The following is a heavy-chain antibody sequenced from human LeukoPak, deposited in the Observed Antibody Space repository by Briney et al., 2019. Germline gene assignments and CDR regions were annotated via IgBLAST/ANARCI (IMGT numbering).Heavy chain of an antibody. V-gene: IGHV1-2*02. CDR2: INPNTGRT. J-gene: IGHJ4*02. CDR1: GYTFGGYY. D-gene: IGHD3-22*01. Sequence: ASVKVSCRASGYTFGGYYMHWIRQAPGQGLEWMGWINPNTGRTSNAQKFQGRVTMTSDTPISTAYMELSRLRSDDTALYYCARGTYYDSSAYSGVRLFDYWGQGTLVTVSS. CDR3: ARGTYYDSSAYSGVRLFDY.